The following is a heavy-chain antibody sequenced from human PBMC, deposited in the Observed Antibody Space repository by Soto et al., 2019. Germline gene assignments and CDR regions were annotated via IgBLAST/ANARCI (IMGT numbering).Heavy chain of an antibody. J-gene: IGHJ4*02. CDR2: FYYSGST. V-gene: IGHV4-39*01. D-gene: IGHD3-10*01. CDR1: GGSISSSSYY. Sequence: SETLSLTCTVFGGSISSSSYYWVWIRQPPGKGLEWIGSFYYSGSTYYNPSLKSRVTISVDTSEKQFSLKLSSVTAADTAVYYCARQVVDGTVAGSGSFDYWGQGTLVTVSS. CDR3: ARQVVDGTVAGSGSFDY.